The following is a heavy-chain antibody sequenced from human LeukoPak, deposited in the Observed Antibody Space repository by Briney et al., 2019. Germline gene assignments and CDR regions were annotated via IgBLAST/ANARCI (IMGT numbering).Heavy chain of an antibody. J-gene: IGHJ6*03. D-gene: IGHD1-26*01. CDR3: ARISRVGATGHYYYYMDV. V-gene: IGHV1-2*02. CDR2: INPNSGGT. Sequence: RASVKVSRKASGYTFTVYYMHWVRQAPGQGLEWMGWINPNSGGTNYAQKFQGRVTMTRDTSISTAYMELSRLRSDDTAVYYCARISRVGATGHYYYYMDVWGKGTTVTVSS. CDR1: GYTFTVYY.